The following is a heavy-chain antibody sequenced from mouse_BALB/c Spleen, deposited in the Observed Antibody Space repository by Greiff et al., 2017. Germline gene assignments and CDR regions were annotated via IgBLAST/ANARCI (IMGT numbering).Heavy chain of an antibody. V-gene: IGHV1S56*01. Sequence: QVQLQQSGPELVKPGASVRISCKASGYTFTSYYIHWVKQRPGQGLEWIGWIYPGNVNTKYNEKFKGKATLTADKSSSTAYMQLSSLTSEDSAVYFCARGYYEYYFDYWGQGTTLTVSS. CDR1: GYTFTSYY. CDR3: ARGYYEYYFDY. J-gene: IGHJ2*01. CDR2: IYPGNVNT. D-gene: IGHD1-1*01.